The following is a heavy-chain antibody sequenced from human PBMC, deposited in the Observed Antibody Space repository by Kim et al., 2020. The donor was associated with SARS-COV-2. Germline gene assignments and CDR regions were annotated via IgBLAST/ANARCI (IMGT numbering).Heavy chain of an antibody. CDR1: GFTFDDYA. CDR2: ISWNSGSI. V-gene: IGHV3-9*01. D-gene: IGHD3-10*01. Sequence: GGSLRLSCAASGFTFDDYAMHWVRQAPGKGLEWVSGISWNSGSIGYADSVKGRFTISRDNAKNSLYLQMNSLRAEDTALYYCAKDVGSGSLVDYWGQGTLVTVSS. J-gene: IGHJ4*02. CDR3: AKDVGSGSLVDY.